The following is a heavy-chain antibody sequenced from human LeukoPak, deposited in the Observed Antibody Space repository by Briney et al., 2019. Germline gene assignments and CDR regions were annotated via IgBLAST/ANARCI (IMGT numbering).Heavy chain of an antibody. D-gene: IGHD6-19*01. CDR1: GFTFSIYD. CDR3: ARDRAVAARFAETWSFDL. Sequence: TGGSLRLSCAASGFTFSIYDMHWVRHTTGKGLEWVSSIGTAADTFYPASVKGRFIISRENAKNSLYLQMNSLTVGDTAVYYCARDRAVAARFAETWSFDLWGRGTLVTVSS. CDR2: IGTAADT. V-gene: IGHV3-13*01. J-gene: IGHJ2*01.